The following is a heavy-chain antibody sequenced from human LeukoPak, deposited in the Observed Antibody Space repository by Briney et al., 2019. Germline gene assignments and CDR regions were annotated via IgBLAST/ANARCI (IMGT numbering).Heavy chain of an antibody. D-gene: IGHD5-18*01. J-gene: IGHJ6*03. CDR3: TTRYSYGLYYYYYYYMDV. CDR2: IKSKTDGGTT. V-gene: IGHV3-15*01. Sequence: GRSLRLSCAASGFTFSSYGMHWVRQAPGKGLEWVGRIKSKTDGGTTDYAAPVKGRFTISRDDSKNTLYLQMNSLKTEDTAVYYCTTRYSYGLYYYYYYYMDVWGKGTTVTVSS. CDR1: GFTFSSYG.